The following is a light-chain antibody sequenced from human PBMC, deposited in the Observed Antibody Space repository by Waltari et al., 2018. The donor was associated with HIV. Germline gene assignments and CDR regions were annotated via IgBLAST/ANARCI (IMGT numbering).Light chain of an antibody. CDR2: KNN. J-gene: IGLJ3*02. Sequence: SVLTQPPSASRTPGQRVTISCSGSDSHIGRNYVYWYQDLPGTAPKLLIYKNNLRATAVPDRFSGSKSVSPAALVTIWLRSEDDAHYYCGSWDGNLQSWMFGDETKLTV. CDR3: GSWDGNLQSWM. V-gene: IGLV1-47*01. CDR1: DSHIGRNY.